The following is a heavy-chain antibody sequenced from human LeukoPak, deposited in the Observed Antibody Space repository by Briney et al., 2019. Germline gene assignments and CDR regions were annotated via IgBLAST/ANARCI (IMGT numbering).Heavy chain of an antibody. CDR1: GFTFSRYT. J-gene: IGHJ4*02. V-gene: IGHV3-30*04. D-gene: IGHD3-10*01. CDR3: ARRGHTYEFDY. CDR2: ISYDGTNK. Sequence: PGGSLRLSCAASGFTFSRYTLHWVRQAPGTGLEWVALISYDGTNKYYADSVKGRLTISRDNSKNTLYLQMNSLRAEDTAVYYCARRGHTYEFDYWGQGTLVTVSS.